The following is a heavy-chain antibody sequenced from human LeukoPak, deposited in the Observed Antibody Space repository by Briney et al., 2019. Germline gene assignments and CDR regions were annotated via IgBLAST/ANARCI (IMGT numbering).Heavy chain of an antibody. CDR1: GLTFSTYS. CDR2: ISSSGSIR. V-gene: IGHV3-48*02. J-gene: IGHJ5*02. Sequence: PGGSLRLSCEVSGLTFSTYSMNWVRQAPGKGLEWISYISSSGSIRYYADSVKGRFTISRDNAKNSLYLQINSLRDEDTAVYYCARGVIWFGESPKNWLGPDPWGQGTLVTVSS. CDR3: ARGVIWFGESPKNWLGPDP. D-gene: IGHD3-10*01.